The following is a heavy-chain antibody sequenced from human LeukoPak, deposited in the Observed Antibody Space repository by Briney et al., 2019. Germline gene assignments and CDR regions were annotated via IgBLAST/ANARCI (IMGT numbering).Heavy chain of an antibody. Sequence: GGSLRLSCAASGFTFSSYSMNWVHQAPGKGLEWVSSISSSSSYIYYADSVKGRFTISRDNAKNSLYLQMNSLRAEDTAVYYCARDLRIAVAEPYYYYYGMDVWGQGTTVTVSS. D-gene: IGHD6-19*01. J-gene: IGHJ6*02. V-gene: IGHV3-21*01. CDR3: ARDLRIAVAEPYYYYYGMDV. CDR1: GFTFSSYS. CDR2: ISSSSSYI.